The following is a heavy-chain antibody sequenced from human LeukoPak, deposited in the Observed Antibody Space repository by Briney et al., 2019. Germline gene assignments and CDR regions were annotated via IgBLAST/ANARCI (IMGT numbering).Heavy chain of an antibody. V-gene: IGHV3-23*01. D-gene: IGHD1-26*01. Sequence: GGSLRLSCAASEFTFSSYAMGWVRQAPGKGLEWVLVISSSGGSTNYADSVKGRFTTSRDNSKNTLFLQMNSLRAEDTAIYYCAKYGPQDSGSSHFDYWGQGALVTVSS. J-gene: IGHJ4*02. CDR2: ISSSGGST. CDR1: EFTFSSYA. CDR3: AKYGPQDSGSSHFDY.